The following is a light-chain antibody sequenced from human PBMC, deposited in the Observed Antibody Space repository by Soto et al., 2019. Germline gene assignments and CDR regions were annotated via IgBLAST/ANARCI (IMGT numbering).Light chain of an antibody. V-gene: IGLV2-23*01. CDR2: EAY. Sequence: QSVLTQPASVSGSPGQSITISCTGTSTDVGSHKLVSWYQQYPGNAPKLIILEAYKRPSGVSNRFSGSKSGSTASLTISGLQADDEADYYCCSNAVGSSYVFGTGTKVTVL. CDR1: STDVGSHKL. CDR3: CSNAVGSSYV. J-gene: IGLJ1*01.